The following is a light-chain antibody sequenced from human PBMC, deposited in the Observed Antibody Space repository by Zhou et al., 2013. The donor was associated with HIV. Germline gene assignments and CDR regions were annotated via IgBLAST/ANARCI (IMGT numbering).Light chain of an antibody. J-gene: IGKJ2*01. CDR2: GAS. CDR3: QQYAGQYT. Sequence: EIVLTQSPGTLSLSPGERATLSCRASQTVTSSYLAWYQQKPGQSPRLLIYGASSRAIGIPDRFSGSGSETDFTLTISRLELEDFAVYYCQQYAGQYTFGQGTKLEIK. V-gene: IGKV3-20*01. CDR1: QTVTSSY.